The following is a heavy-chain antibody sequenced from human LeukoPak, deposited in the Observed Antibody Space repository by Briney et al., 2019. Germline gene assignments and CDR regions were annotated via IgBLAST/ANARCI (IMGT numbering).Heavy chain of an antibody. Sequence: ASVKVSCKASGYTFTSYGISWVRQAPGQGLEWMGGIIPIFGTANYAQKFQGRVTITADESTSTAYMELSSLRSEDTAVYYCARDRLHLEWLSPGYYFDYWGQGTLVTVSS. V-gene: IGHV1-69*13. J-gene: IGHJ4*02. CDR3: ARDRLHLEWLSPGYYFDY. D-gene: IGHD3-3*01. CDR2: IIPIFGTA. CDR1: GYTFTSYG.